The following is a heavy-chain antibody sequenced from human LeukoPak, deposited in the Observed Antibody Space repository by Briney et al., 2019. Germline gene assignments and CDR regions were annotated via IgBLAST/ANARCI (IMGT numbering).Heavy chain of an antibody. V-gene: IGHV3-23*01. J-gene: IGHJ4*02. D-gene: IGHD4-17*01. CDR1: GFTFSSYG. CDR2: MSADSATT. Sequence: GGSLRLSCAASGFTFSSYGMSWVRQAPGKGLEWVSVMSADSATTFYADSVKGRFTISRDNAKNTVFLQMSSLRSEDTAVYYCARSSLDYGDYGDYWGQGTLVTVSS. CDR3: ARSSLDYGDYGDY.